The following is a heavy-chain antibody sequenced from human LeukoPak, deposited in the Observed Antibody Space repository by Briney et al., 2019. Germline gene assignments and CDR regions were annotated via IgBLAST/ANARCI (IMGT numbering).Heavy chain of an antibody. CDR3: AKMQGYFDY. J-gene: IGHJ4*02. Sequence: PGGSLRLSCAASGSIPFNSYSMSWVRQAPGKGLEWVSAITSSGETTYYADSVKGRFTISRDNSKNMVYLQMNSLRAEDAATYYCAKMQGYFDYWGQGSPVTVSS. V-gene: IGHV3-23*01. CDR1: GSIPFNSYS. CDR2: ITSSGETT.